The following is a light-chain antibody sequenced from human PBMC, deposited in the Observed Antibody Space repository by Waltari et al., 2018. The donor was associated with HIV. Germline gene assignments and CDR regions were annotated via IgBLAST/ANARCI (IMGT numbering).Light chain of an antibody. V-gene: IGKV4-1*01. J-gene: IGKJ1*01. CDR3: QQYYSTLRT. CDR1: QSVLYSSNNKNY. Sequence: DIVMTQSPDSLAVSLGERAPINCKSSQSVLYSSNNKNYLAWYQQKQGQPPKLLIYWASTRESGVPDRFSGSGSGTDFTLTISSLQAEDVAVYYCQQYYSTLRTFGQGTKVEIK. CDR2: WAS.